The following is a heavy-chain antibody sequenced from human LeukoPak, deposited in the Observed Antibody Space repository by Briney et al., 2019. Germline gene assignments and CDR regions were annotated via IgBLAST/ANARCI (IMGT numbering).Heavy chain of an antibody. D-gene: IGHD3-10*01. CDR2: INSDGSST. J-gene: IGHJ2*01. V-gene: IGHV3-74*01. CDR3: ARVPPPYRVRGVIIVRMWYFDL. CDR1: GFTFSSYW. Sequence: GGSLRLSCAASGFTFSSYWMHWVRQAPGKGLVWVSRINSDGSSTSYADSVKGRFTISRDNAKNSLYLQMNSLRAEDTAVYYCARVPPPYRVRGVIIVRMWYFDLWGRGTLVTVSS.